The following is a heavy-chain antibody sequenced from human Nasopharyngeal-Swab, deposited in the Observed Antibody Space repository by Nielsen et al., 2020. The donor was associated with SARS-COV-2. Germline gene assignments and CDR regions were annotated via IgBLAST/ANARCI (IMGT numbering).Heavy chain of an antibody. Sequence: GGSLRLSCAGSGFTFSDYYMSWIRQAPGKGLEWVSYISTSSSSTNYADSVKGRFTISRDNTKNSLYLQMNSLRAEDTAVYYCAREDYYYASGPFDSWGQGTLVTVSS. J-gene: IGHJ4*02. CDR1: GFTFSDYY. CDR2: ISTSSSST. D-gene: IGHD3-10*01. V-gene: IGHV3-11*06. CDR3: AREDYYYASGPFDS.